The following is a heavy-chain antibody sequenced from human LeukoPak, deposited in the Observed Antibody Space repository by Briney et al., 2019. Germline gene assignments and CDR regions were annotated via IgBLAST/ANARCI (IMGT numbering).Heavy chain of an antibody. V-gene: IGHV3-30*04. CDR3: ARRFCSGTSCYAFDY. Sequence: GGSLRLSCAASGFTFSSYAMHWVRQAPGKGLEWVAVISYDGSNKYYAVSVKGRFTISRDNSKNTLYLQMNSLRAEDTAVFYCARRFCSGTSCYAFDYWGQGTLVTVSS. J-gene: IGHJ4*02. CDR1: GFTFSSYA. D-gene: IGHD2-2*01. CDR2: ISYDGSNK.